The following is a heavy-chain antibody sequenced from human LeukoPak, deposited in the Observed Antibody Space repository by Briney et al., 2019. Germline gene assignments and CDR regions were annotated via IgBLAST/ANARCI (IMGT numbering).Heavy chain of an antibody. J-gene: IGHJ3*02. Sequence: PSETLSLTCTVSGGSISSYYWSWIRQPAGKGLEWIGCIYTSGSTNYNPSLKSRVTMSVDTSKNQFSLKLSSVTAADTAVYYCAREGIVGAKDAFDIWGQGTMVTVSS. CDR2: IYTSGST. V-gene: IGHV4-4*07. CDR3: AREGIVGAKDAFDI. CDR1: GGSISSYY. D-gene: IGHD1-26*01.